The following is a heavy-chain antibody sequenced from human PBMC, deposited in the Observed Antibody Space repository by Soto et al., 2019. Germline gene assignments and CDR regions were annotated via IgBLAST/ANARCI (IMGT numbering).Heavy chain of an antibody. J-gene: IGHJ3*01. CDR2: INANRGGT. Sequence: ASGKGSCKVSGSTCTAYSLHWLRQSPGQGLEWMGWINANRGGTIYAQRFQGRVTMTRDPSISTVYMHLSRLRSDDTAGYYCASVPYHYVWASNPYTGAAFDHWGQGTMVTVSS. D-gene: IGHD3-16*01. CDR3: ASVPYHYVWASNPYTGAAFDH. CDR1: GSTCTAYS. V-gene: IGHV1-2*02.